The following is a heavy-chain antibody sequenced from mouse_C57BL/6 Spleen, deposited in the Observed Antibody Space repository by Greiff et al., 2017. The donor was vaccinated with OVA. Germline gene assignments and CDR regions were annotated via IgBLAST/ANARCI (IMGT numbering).Heavy chain of an antibody. CDR1: GYTFTDYY. D-gene: IGHD2-4*01. CDR3: ASGDYDA. V-gene: IGHV1-19*01. J-gene: IGHJ2*01. CDR2: INPYNGGT. Sequence: VQLKESGPVLVKPGASVKMSCKASGYTFTDYYMNWVKQSHGKSLEWIGVINPYNGGTSYNQKFKGKATLTVDKSSSTAYMELNSLTSEDSAVYYCASGDYDAWGQGTTLTVSS.